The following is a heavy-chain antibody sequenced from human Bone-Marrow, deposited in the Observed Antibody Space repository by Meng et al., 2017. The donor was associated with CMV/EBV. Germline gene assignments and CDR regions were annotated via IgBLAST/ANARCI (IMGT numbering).Heavy chain of an antibody. Sequence: VQLLESGGGVVQPGRSLRLSCAASGFTFSSYGMHWVRQAPGKGLEWVAVISYDGSNKYYADSVKGRFTISRDNSKNTLYLQMNSLRAEDTAVYYCAKEGFDYWGQGTLVTVSS. J-gene: IGHJ4*02. CDR1: GFTFSSYG. CDR3: AKEGFDY. V-gene: IGHV3-30*18. CDR2: ISYDGSNK.